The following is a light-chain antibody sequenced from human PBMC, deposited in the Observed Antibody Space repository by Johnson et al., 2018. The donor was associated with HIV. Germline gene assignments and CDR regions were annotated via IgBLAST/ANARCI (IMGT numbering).Light chain of an antibody. V-gene: IGLV1-51*01. CDR2: DNN. CDR3: GTWDSSLSANV. Sequence: QSVLTQPPSVSAAPGQKVNISCSGSSSNIGNNYVSWYQQFPGTAPKLLIYDNNKRPSGIPDRFSGSKSGTSATLGITGLQTGDEADYYCGTWDSSLSANVFGTGTKVTVL. CDR1: SSNIGNNY. J-gene: IGLJ1*01.